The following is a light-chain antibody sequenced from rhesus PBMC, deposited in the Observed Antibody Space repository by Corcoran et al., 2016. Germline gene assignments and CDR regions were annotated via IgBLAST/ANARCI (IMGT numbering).Light chain of an antibody. Sequence: DIQMTQSPSSLSASVGDTVTITCQASQGIRKYLAWYQQKQVKAPKSLIYDASTLQSGVPSRFSGSGSGTEFTLTISSLQSEDFATYYCQQHYTYPRTFGQGSKVEIK. V-gene: IGKV1-25*01. CDR2: DAS. CDR1: QGIRKY. CDR3: QQHYTYPRT. J-gene: IGKJ1*01.